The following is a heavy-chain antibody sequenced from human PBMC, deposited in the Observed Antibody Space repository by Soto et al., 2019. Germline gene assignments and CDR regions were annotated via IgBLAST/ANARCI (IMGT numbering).Heavy chain of an antibody. CDR2: INSDGSST. Sequence: PGGSLRLSCAASGFTFSSYWMHWVRQAPGKGLVWVSRINSDGSSTSCADSVKGRFTISRDNAKNTLYLQMNSLRAEDTAVYYCATTYDFWSGYPNYYYYYGMDVWGQGTTVTVSS. CDR3: ATTYDFWSGYPNYYYYYGMDV. V-gene: IGHV3-74*01. CDR1: GFTFSSYW. J-gene: IGHJ6*02. D-gene: IGHD3-3*01.